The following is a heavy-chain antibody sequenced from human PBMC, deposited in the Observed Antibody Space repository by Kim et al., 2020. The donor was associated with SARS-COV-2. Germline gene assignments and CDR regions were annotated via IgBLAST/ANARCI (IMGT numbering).Heavy chain of an antibody. D-gene: IGHD1-26*01. CDR2: ISSSSSYI. Sequence: GGSLRLSCAASGFTFSSYSMNWVRQAPGKGLEWVSSISSSSSYIYYADSVKGRFTISRDNAKNSLYLQMNSLRAEDTAVYYCARVGATYYYYYYGMDVWGQGTTVTVSS. CDR1: GFTFSSYS. J-gene: IGHJ6*02. V-gene: IGHV3-21*01. CDR3: ARVGATYYYYYYGMDV.